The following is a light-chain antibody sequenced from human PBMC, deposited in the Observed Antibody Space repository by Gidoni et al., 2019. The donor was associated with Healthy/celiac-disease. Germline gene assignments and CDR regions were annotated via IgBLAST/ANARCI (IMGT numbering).Light chain of an antibody. V-gene: IGKV1-27*01. Sequence: DIQMTHSPSSLSASVGDRVTITCRASQGISNYLAWYQQKPGKVPKLLIYAASTLQSGVPSRFSGSGSGTDFTLTISSLQPEDVATYYCQKYNSAPRTFXQXTKVEIK. CDR2: AAS. CDR1: QGISNY. J-gene: IGKJ1*01. CDR3: QKYNSAPRT.